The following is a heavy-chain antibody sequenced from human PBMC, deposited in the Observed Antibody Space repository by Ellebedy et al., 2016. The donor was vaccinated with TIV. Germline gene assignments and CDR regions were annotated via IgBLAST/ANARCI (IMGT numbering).Heavy chain of an antibody. V-gene: IGHV4-39*07. CDR1: GVSIKTYSYY. J-gene: IGHJ3*02. CDR3: VREQGQGWSKDI. CDR2: IHSTGIT. D-gene: IGHD6-19*01. Sequence: MPSETLSLTCSVSGVSIKTYSYYWGWVRQPPGKGLESVGSIHSTGITHINPSLKSRASVSLDTFNNQLSLKLTSVTAADTAVYYCVREQGQGWSKDIWGQGTLVTVSS.